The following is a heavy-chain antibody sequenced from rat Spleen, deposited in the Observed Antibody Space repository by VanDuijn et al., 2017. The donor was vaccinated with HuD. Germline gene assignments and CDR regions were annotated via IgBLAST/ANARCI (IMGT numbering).Heavy chain of an antibody. CDR1: GFTFSDYN. J-gene: IGHJ2*01. Sequence: EVQLVESGGGLVQPGRSLKLSCAASGFTFSDYNMAWVRQAPAKGLEWIASISSGGGNTYYGDSVKGRFTISRDNAKSTLYLQMDSLRSEDTATYYCAREAEKPFHYFDYWGQGVMVTVSS. V-gene: IGHV5-25*01. CDR3: AREAEKPFHYFDY. D-gene: IGHD3-4*01. CDR2: ISSGGGNT.